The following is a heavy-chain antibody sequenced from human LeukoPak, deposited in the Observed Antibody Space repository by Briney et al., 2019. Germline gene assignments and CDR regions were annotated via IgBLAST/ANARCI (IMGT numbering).Heavy chain of an antibody. CDR1: GFPFSNYA. CDR2: ISGSGGST. Sequence: PGGSLRLSCAASGFPFSNYAMTWVRQAPGKGLEWVSAISGSGGSTYYADSVKGRFTISRDNSKNTLFLQMNSLRAEDTAVYYCAKESIAAAGTPNFDDWGQGTLVTVSS. J-gene: IGHJ4*02. V-gene: IGHV3-23*01. D-gene: IGHD6-13*01. CDR3: AKESIAAAGTPNFDD.